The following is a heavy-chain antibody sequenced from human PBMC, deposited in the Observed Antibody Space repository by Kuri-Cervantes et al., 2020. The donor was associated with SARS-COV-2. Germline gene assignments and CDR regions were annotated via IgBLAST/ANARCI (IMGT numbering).Heavy chain of an antibody. J-gene: IGHJ1*01. CDR3: TREGHSSGWDAEYFHH. CDR2: IIPSFGTT. Sequence: SVKVSCKASGGTFSNYGTSWVRQAPGQGLEWMGGIIPSFGTTKYARKFQGRVTITADESTSTAYMELSSLRYEDTAIYYCTREGHSSGWDAEYFHHWGQGTLVTVSS. V-gene: IGHV1-69*13. CDR1: GGTFSNYG. D-gene: IGHD6-19*01.